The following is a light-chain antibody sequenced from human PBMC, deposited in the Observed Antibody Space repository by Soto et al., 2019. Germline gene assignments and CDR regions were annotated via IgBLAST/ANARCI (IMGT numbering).Light chain of an antibody. J-gene: IGKJ1*01. CDR1: QSVSSTY. CDR2: GAS. Sequence: EIVLTQSPGTLSLSPGERATLSCRASQSVSSTYLAWYQQKPGQAPRLLIYGASIRATGIPDRFSGSGSGTDFSLIISRLEAEDFAVYYCQHYGSSSWTFGQGTKVEIK. CDR3: QHYGSSSWT. V-gene: IGKV3-20*01.